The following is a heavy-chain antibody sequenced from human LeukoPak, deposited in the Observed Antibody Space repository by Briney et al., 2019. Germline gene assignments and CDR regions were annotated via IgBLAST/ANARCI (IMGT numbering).Heavy chain of an antibody. D-gene: IGHD3-10*01. CDR3: ARDSPGGYYYYYMDV. V-gene: IGHV3-21*01. CDR1: GFTFSSYS. CDR2: ISSSSSYI. J-gene: IGHJ6*03. Sequence: GGSLRLSCAVSGFTFSSYSMCWVRQAPGKGLEWVSFISSSSSYIYYADSVKGRFTISRDNAKNSLYLQMNSLRAEDTAVYYCARDSPGGYYYYYMDVWGKGTTVTVSS.